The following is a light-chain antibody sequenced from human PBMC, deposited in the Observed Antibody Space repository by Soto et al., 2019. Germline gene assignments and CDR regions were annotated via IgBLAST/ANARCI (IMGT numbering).Light chain of an antibody. Sequence: EIVLTQSPGTLSLSPGERATLSCRASQSVSSSYLAWYQQKPGQAPRLIIYGASSRATGIPDRFSGSGSGTDFTLTSSRLEPEDFAVYYCQQYGSSPRTFGQGTKVEIK. CDR3: QQYGSSPRT. CDR2: GAS. CDR1: QSVSSSY. J-gene: IGKJ1*01. V-gene: IGKV3-20*01.